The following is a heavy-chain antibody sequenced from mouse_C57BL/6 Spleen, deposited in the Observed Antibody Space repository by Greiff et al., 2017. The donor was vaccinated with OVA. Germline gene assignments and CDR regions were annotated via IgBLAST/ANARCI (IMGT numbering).Heavy chain of an antibody. J-gene: IGHJ4*01. CDR3: TTGLLRPGAMDY. CDR2: IDPENGDT. Sequence: EVQLQQSGAELVRPGASVKLSCTASGFNIKDDYMHWVKQRPEQGLEWIGWIDPENGDTEYASKFQGKATITADTSSNTAYLQLSSLTSEDTAVYYCTTGLLRPGAMDYWGQGTSVTVSS. D-gene: IGHD2-3*01. CDR1: GFNIKDDY. V-gene: IGHV14-4*01.